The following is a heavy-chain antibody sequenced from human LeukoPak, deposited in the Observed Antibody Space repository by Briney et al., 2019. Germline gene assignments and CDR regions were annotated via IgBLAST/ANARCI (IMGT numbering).Heavy chain of an antibody. V-gene: IGHV3-15*01. CDR2: IKSKTDGGTT. J-gene: IGHJ4*02. D-gene: IGHD1-26*01. CDR3: TTDPPLGKVG. Sequence: PGRSLRLSCAASGFTFSSYGMHWVRQAPGKGLEWVGRIKSKTDGGTTDYAAPLKGRFTISRHDSENTLYLQMNSLKTEDTAVYYCTTDPPLGKVGWGQGTLVTVSS. CDR1: GFTFSSYG.